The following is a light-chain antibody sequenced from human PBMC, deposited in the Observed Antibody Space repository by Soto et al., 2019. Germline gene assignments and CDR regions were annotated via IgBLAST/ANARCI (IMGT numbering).Light chain of an antibody. CDR3: QQYGSSPPLT. J-gene: IGKJ4*01. V-gene: IGKV3-20*01. CDR1: QSISSSY. Sequence: EIVLTQSPGTLSLSPGERATLSCRASQSISSSYLTWYQKKPGQAPRLLIYGASSRATGIPDRFSGRGSGTDFALTISRLEPEDFAVYYCQQYGSSPPLTFGGGTKVEIK. CDR2: GAS.